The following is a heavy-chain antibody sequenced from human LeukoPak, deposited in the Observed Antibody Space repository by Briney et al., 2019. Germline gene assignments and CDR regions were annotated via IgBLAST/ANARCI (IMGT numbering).Heavy chain of an antibody. D-gene: IGHD3-22*01. CDR1: GGSISSYY. CDR3: ARWGAADSSGYLNWYFDL. CDR2: IYYTGIT. J-gene: IGHJ2*01. Sequence: SETLSLTCTVSGGSISSYYWSWIRQPPGKGLEWIGYIYYTGITNYNPSLKSRVTISVDTYKNQFSLKLSSVTAADTAVYYCARWGAADSSGYLNWYFDLWGRGTLVTVSS. V-gene: IGHV4-59*01.